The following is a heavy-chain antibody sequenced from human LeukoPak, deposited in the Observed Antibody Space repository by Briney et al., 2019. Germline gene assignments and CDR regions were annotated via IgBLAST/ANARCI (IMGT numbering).Heavy chain of an antibody. CDR1: GYTFTSYY. CDR3: ARDQVDTAMAPYYYYYTDV. Sequence: ASVKVSCKASGYTFTSYYMHWVRQAPGQGLEWMGIINPSGGSTSYAQKFQGRVTMTRDTSISTAYMELSRLRSDDTAVYYCARDQVDTAMAPYYYYYTDVWGKGTTVIVSS. V-gene: IGHV1-46*01. D-gene: IGHD5-18*01. J-gene: IGHJ6*03. CDR2: INPSGGST.